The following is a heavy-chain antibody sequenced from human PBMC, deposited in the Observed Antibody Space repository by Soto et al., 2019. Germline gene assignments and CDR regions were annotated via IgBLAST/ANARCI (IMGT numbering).Heavy chain of an antibody. CDR2: VYYSGST. V-gene: IGHV4-59*01. D-gene: IGHD2-2*02. J-gene: IGHJ4*02. CDR3: ARGYCSTTNCYTSPFDY. CDR1: GGSISGYY. Sequence: SETLSLTCTVSGGSISGYYWSWIRQPPGKGLEWIGYVYYSGSTHYNPSLKSRVTMSVDTSKDQFSLKLSSVTAADTAVYYCARGYCSTTNCYTSPFDYWGQGTLVTVSS.